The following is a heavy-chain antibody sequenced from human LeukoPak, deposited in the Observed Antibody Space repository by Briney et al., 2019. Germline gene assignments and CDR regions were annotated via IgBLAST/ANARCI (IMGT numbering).Heavy chain of an antibody. J-gene: IGHJ4*02. D-gene: IGHD2-15*01. CDR1: GGSFSGYY. CDR2: INHSGST. V-gene: IGHV4-34*01. CDR3: AQVVVVAATPPQYYFDY. Sequence: SETLSLTCAVYGGSFSGYYWSWIRQPPGKGPEWIGEINHSGSTNYNPSLKSRVTISVDTSKNQFSLMVSSVTAADTAVYYCAQVVVVAATPPQYYFDYWGQGTLVTVSS.